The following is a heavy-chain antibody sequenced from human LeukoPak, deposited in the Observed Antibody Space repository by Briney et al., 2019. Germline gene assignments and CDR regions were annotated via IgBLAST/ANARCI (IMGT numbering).Heavy chain of an antibody. Sequence: PSGGSLRLSCAASGFTFSNYWMHWVRQAPGKGRVWVSRINPDGSSTDYADSVKGRFTVSRDNARNTLYLQMNSLRVEDTAIYYCVRGTNDWTGIDYWGQGTLVTASS. CDR3: VRGTNDWTGIDY. V-gene: IGHV3-74*01. D-gene: IGHD2-8*01. CDR1: GFTFSNYW. J-gene: IGHJ4*02. CDR2: INPDGSST.